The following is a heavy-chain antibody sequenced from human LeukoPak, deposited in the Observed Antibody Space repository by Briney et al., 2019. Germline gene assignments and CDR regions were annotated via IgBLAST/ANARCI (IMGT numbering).Heavy chain of an antibody. V-gene: IGHV4-59*01. CDR2: IYYSGST. Sequence: SETLSLTCAVYGGSFSGYYWSWIRQPPGKGLEWIGYIYYSGSTNYNPSLKSRVTISVDTSKNQFSLKLSSVTAADTAVYYCARGGSSGYYYGMDVWGQGTTVTVSS. D-gene: IGHD3-22*01. J-gene: IGHJ6*02. CDR1: GGSFSGYY. CDR3: ARGGSSGYYYGMDV.